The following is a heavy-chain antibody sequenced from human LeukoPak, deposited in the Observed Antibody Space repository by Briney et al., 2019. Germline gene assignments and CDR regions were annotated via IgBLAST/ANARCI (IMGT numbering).Heavy chain of an antibody. V-gene: IGHV3-23*01. CDR2: ITGSGGRT. CDR3: AKDKFRRDGYNYDPFDY. CDR1: GFTVSSNY. J-gene: IGHJ4*02. Sequence: GGSLRLSCAASGFTVSSNYMSWVRQAPGKGLEWVSAITGSGGRTYYADSVKGRFTISRDNSKNTLYLQMNSLRAEDTAVYYCAKDKFRRDGYNYDPFDYWGQGTLVTVSS. D-gene: IGHD5-24*01.